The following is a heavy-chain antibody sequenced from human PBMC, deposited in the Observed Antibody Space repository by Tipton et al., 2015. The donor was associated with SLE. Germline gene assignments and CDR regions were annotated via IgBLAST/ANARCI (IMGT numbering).Heavy chain of an antibody. CDR1: GGSITSYY. V-gene: IGHV4-59*01. J-gene: IGHJ3*02. Sequence: TLSLTCTVSGGSITSYYWNWIRQPPGKGLEWIGYIYYSGNTNYNPSLKSRVTISVDTSKNQFSLKLSSVTAADTAVYYCAREWDGGSYTFDAFDIWGQGTMVTVSS. CDR3: AREWDGGSYTFDAFDI. D-gene: IGHD1-26*01. CDR2: IYYSGNT.